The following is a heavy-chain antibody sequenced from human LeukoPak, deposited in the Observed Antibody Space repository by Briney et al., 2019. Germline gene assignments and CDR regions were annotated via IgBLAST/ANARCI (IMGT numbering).Heavy chain of an antibody. Sequence: GASVKVSCNASGYTFTSYGISWVRQAPGQGLEWMGWISAYNGNTNYAQKLQGRVTMTTDTSTSTAYMELRSLRSDDTAVYYCARRYCSSTSCYYYYYGMDVWGQGTTVTVSS. CDR2: ISAYNGNT. CDR3: ARRYCSSTSCYYYYYGMDV. V-gene: IGHV1-18*01. J-gene: IGHJ6*02. D-gene: IGHD2-2*01. CDR1: GYTFTSYG.